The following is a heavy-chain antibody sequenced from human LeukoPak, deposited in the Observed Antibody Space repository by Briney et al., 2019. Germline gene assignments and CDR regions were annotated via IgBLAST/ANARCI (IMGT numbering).Heavy chain of an antibody. V-gene: IGHV3-21*01. CDR2: ISSSSGYI. CDR3: ARDHIAVAGSGLDY. D-gene: IGHD6-19*01. J-gene: IGHJ4*02. Sequence: GSLRLSCAASGFTFSSYSMNWVRQAPGKGLEWVSSISSSSGYIYYADSVKGRFTISRDNAKNSLYLQMNSLRAEDTAVYYCARDHIAVAGSGLDYWGQGTLVTVSS. CDR1: GFTFSSYS.